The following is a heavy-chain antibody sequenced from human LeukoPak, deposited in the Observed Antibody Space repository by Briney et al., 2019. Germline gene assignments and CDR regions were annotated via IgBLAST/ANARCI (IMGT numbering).Heavy chain of an antibody. CDR3: AKGGFYYYYYMDV. CDR2: INQVGGEK. Sequence: GGSLRLSCAASGFTFSNYWMSWVRQAPGKGLEWVANINQVGGEKYYVGSVKGRFTISRDNAKNSPYLQMNSLRAEDTAVYYCAKGGFYYYYYMDVWGKGTTVTVSS. V-gene: IGHV3-7*01. J-gene: IGHJ6*03. CDR1: GFTFSNYW.